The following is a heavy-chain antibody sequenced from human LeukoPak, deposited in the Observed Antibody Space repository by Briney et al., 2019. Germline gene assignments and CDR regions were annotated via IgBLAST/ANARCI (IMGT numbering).Heavy chain of an antibody. CDR3: AKDQRGLLWFGELLPAFDY. D-gene: IGHD3-10*01. CDR1: GFTFSSYA. V-gene: IGHV3-30*04. CDR2: ISYDGSNK. J-gene: IGHJ4*02. Sequence: PGGSLRLSCAASGFTFSSYAMHWVRQAPGKGLEWVAVISYDGSNKYYADSVKGRFTISRDNSKNTLYLQMNSLRAEDTAVYYCAKDQRGLLWFGELLPAFDYWGQGTLVTVSS.